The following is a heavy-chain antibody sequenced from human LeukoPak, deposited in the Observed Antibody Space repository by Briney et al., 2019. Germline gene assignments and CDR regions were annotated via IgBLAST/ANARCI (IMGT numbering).Heavy chain of an antibody. V-gene: IGHV3-7*01. D-gene: IGHD3-16*01. CDR2: IKEDGSDK. CDR1: GFTFSDYW. J-gene: IGHJ6*04. Sequence: PGGSLRLSCAVSGFTFSDYWMTWVRQAPGRRLEWVANIKEDGSDKQYVDSVQGRFTISRDNAENSLYLQMNSLRAEDTAVYYCVRESSVWVGPGTGRPLDVWGKGTAVTVSS. CDR3: VRESSVWVGPGTGRPLDV.